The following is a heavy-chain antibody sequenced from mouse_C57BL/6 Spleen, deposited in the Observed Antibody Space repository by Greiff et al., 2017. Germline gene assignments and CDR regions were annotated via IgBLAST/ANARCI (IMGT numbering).Heavy chain of an antibody. CDR3: AREEILLRYYFDY. CDR1: GYAFSSSW. D-gene: IGHD1-1*01. CDR2: IYPGDGDT. Sequence: VQLQQSGPELVKPGASVKISCKASGYAFSSSWMNWVKQRPGKGLEWIGRIYPGDGDTNYNGKFKGKATLTADKSSSTAYMQLSSLTSEDSAVYFCAREEILLRYYFDYWGQGTTLTVSS. J-gene: IGHJ2*01. V-gene: IGHV1-82*01.